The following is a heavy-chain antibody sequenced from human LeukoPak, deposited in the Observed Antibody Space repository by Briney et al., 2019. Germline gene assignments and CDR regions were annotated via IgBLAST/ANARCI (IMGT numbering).Heavy chain of an antibody. CDR1: GGSISSGDYY. Sequence: SETLSFTCTVSGGSISSGDYYWSWIRQHPGKGLEWIGYIYYSGSTYYNPSLKSRVTISVDTSKNQFSLKLSSVTAADTAVYYCARLYFDSTYYFDYWGRGTLVTVSS. CDR2: IYYSGST. CDR3: ARLYFDSTYYFDY. J-gene: IGHJ4*02. D-gene: IGHD3-9*01. V-gene: IGHV4-31*03.